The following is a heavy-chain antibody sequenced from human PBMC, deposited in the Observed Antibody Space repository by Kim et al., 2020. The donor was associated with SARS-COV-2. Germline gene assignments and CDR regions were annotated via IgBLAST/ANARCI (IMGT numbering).Heavy chain of an antibody. J-gene: IGHJ4*02. CDR3: ASHIVVGQGFDY. D-gene: IGHD2-21*01. CDR2: IYYSGST. Sequence: SETLSLTCTVSGGSISSSSYYWGWIRQPPGKGLEWIGSIYYSGSTYYNPSLKSRVTISVDTSKNQFSLKLSSVTAADTAVYYCASHIVVGQGFDYWGQGTLVTVSS. V-gene: IGHV4-39*01. CDR1: GGSISSSSYY.